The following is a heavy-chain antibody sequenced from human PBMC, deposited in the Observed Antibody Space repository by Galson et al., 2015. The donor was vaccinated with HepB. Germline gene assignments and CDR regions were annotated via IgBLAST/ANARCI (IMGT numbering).Heavy chain of an antibody. CDR1: GGTFSSYA. V-gene: IGHV1-69*04. CDR2: IIPILGIA. J-gene: IGHJ4*02. Sequence: QSGAEVTKPGESLKISCKASGGTFSSYAISWVRQAPGQGLEWMGRIIPILGIASYAQKFQGRVTITADKSTSTAYMELSSLRSEDTAVYYCARDGLDTAMESDYWGQGTLVTVSS. CDR3: ARDGLDTAMESDY. D-gene: IGHD5-18*01.